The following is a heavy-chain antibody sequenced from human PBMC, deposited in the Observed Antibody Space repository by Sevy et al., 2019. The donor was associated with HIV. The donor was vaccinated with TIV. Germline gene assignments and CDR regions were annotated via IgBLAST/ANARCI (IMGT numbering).Heavy chain of an antibody. V-gene: IGHV3-30*18. Sequence: GGSLRLSCAASGFTFSSYGMHWVRQAPGKGLEWVAVISYDGSNKYYADSVKGRFTISRDNSKNTQYLQMNSLRAEGTAVYYCAKGVRYYDSSGYYGAFDIWGQGTMVTVSS. CDR1: GFTFSSYG. CDR3: AKGVRYYDSSGYYGAFDI. CDR2: ISYDGSNK. J-gene: IGHJ3*02. D-gene: IGHD3-22*01.